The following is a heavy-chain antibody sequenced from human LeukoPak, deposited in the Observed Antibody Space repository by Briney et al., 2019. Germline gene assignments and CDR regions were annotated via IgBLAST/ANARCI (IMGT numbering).Heavy chain of an antibody. V-gene: IGHV4-39*07. CDR1: GGSISGNT. Sequence: TSETLSLTCSVSGGSISGNTWSWIRQPPGKGLEWIGRISYSGNTIYNPSLKSRVTISVDTPKNQFSLKLSSVTAADTAVYYCASERRYSSGRWDYYFDYWGQGTLVTVSS. D-gene: IGHD6-19*01. CDR3: ASERRYSSGRWDYYFDY. CDR2: ISYSGNT. J-gene: IGHJ4*02.